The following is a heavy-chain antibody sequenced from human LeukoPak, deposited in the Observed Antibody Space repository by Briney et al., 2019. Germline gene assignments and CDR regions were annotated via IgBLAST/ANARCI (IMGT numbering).Heavy chain of an antibody. J-gene: IGHJ4*02. CDR1: GGSFSGYY. Sequence: SETLSLTCAVYGGSFSGYYWSWIRQPPGKGLEWIGEINHSGSTNYNPSLKSRVTISVDTSKNQFSLKLSSVTAADTAVYYCAREDYGLGSDLYYFDYWGQGTLVTVSS. CDR3: AREDYGLGSDLYYFDY. V-gene: IGHV4-34*01. CDR2: INHSGST. D-gene: IGHD3-10*01.